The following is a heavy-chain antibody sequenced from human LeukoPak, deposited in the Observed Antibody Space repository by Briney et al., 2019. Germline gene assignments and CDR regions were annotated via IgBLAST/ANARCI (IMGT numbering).Heavy chain of an antibody. J-gene: IGHJ4*02. CDR2: ISGGGGTT. CDR1: GFTFSSYA. D-gene: IGHD5-12*01. Sequence: GGSLRLSCAASGFTFSSYAMNWVRQAPGKGLEWVSAISGGGGTTYYADSVKGRFTISRDNSKDTLFLQMNSLRAEDTAVYYCAKDREGLSSGYDLEYFDYWGQGTLVTVSS. CDR3: AKDREGLSSGYDLEYFDY. V-gene: IGHV3-23*01.